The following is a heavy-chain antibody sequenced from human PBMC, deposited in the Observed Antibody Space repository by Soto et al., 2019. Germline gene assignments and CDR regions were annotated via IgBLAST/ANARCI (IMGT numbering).Heavy chain of an antibody. V-gene: IGHV3-48*02. Sequence: LVESGGGLVYSGGCLRLSCEGSGFRFSDHSMNWVRQAPGKGLQWISYISSTSDITYYADSVKGRFTVSRDNANNALFLQMNSLRDDDTATYYCASLPKGSLVTAWGQGARVTVSS. CDR1: GFRFSDHS. J-gene: IGHJ4*02. D-gene: IGHD2-21*02. CDR2: ISSTSDIT. CDR3: ASLPKGSLVTA.